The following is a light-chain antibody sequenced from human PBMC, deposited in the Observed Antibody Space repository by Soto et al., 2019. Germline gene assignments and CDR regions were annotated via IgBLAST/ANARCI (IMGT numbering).Light chain of an antibody. Sequence: EIVLTQSPGTLSLSPGERATLSCRASQSVSSNYLAWYQQKPDQAPRLLIYGASSRATGIPGMFSGSGSATDFTTVISRLEPEDFAVYYCQQYGSSPWTFGQGTKVEIK. CDR2: GAS. CDR1: QSVSSNY. J-gene: IGKJ1*01. CDR3: QQYGSSPWT. V-gene: IGKV3-20*01.